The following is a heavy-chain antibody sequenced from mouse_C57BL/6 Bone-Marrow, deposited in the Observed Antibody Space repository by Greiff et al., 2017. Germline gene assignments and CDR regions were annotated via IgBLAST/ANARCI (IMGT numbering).Heavy chain of an antibody. D-gene: IGHD1-1*01. J-gene: IGHJ2*01. CDR3: AREGTYYGSSYVDY. Sequence: EVKLMESGAELVRPGSSVKMSCKTSGYTFTSYGINWVKQRPGQGLEWIGYIYIGNGYTEYNEKFKGKATLTSDPSSSTAYMQLSSLTSEDSAIYFCAREGTYYGSSYVDYWGQGTTLTVSS. V-gene: IGHV1-58*01. CDR1: GYTFTSYG. CDR2: IYIGNGYT.